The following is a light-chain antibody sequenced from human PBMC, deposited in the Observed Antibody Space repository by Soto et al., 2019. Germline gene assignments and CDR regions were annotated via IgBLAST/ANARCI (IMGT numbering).Light chain of an antibody. V-gene: IGKV1-39*01. Sequence: DIRMTQSPSSLSASVGDRVTITCWASQSIVTYLNWYLQKPGKATKLLIYAASNLQSGVPSRFSGSGSGTDFTLTISSLQHEDFATYYCQQSYSTPITFGQGTRLEI. J-gene: IGKJ5*01. CDR3: QQSYSTPIT. CDR2: AAS. CDR1: QSIVTY.